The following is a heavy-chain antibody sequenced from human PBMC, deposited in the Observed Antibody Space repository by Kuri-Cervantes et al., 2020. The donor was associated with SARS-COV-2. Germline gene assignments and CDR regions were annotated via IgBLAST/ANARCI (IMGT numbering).Heavy chain of an antibody. CDR1: GFTFSSYE. D-gene: IGHD1-26*01. CDR3: ARDSGLLRGYYYYYMDV. CDR2: ITTSGSAV. Sequence: GESLKISCVASGFTFSSYEMNWVRQAPGRGLEWVSWITTSGSAVYYADSVKGRFTISRDNAKNSLYLQMNSLRAEDTAVYYCARDSGLLRGYYYYYMDVWGKGTTVTVSS. V-gene: IGHV3-48*03. J-gene: IGHJ6*03.